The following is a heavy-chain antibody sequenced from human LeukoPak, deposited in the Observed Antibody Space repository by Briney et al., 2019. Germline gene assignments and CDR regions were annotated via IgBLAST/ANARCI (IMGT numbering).Heavy chain of an antibody. J-gene: IGHJ6*02. CDR2: IKEDGGEK. CDR3: ATTRVSGYYYYYYGMAV. CDR1: GFTFGTYA. Sequence: PGGSLRLSCAASGFTFGTYAMNWVRQAPGKGLEWVANIKEDGGEKYYVDSMKGRFTISRDNAKNSLYLQMNSLRAEDTAVYYCATTRVSGYYYYYYGMAVWGQGTTVTVSS. D-gene: IGHD5/OR15-5a*01. V-gene: IGHV3-7*01.